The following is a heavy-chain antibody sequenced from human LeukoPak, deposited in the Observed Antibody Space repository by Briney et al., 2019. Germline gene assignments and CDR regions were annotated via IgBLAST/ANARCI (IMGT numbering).Heavy chain of an antibody. CDR3: AREYILTGTQSGFDP. CDR2: MNPNSGNT. CDR1: GYTFTSYD. J-gene: IGHJ5*02. D-gene: IGHD3-9*01. Sequence: ASVKVSCKASGYTFTSYDINWVRQATGQGLEWMGWMNPNSGNTGYAQKFQGRVTMTRDTSTSTVYMELSSLRSEDTAVYYCAREYILTGTQSGFDPWGQGTLVTVSS. V-gene: IGHV1-8*01.